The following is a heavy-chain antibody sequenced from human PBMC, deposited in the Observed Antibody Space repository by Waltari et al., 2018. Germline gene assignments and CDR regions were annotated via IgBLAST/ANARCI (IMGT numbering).Heavy chain of an antibody. CDR2: IYTSGST. J-gene: IGHJ5*02. Sequence: QVQLQESGPGLVKPSQTLSLTCTVSGGPISSGSYYWSWIRQPAGKGLEWIGYIYTSGSTNYNPSLKSRVTISVDTSKNQFSLKLSSVTAADTAVYYCARVGYCSGGSCYRTFDPWGQGTLVTVSS. D-gene: IGHD2-15*01. V-gene: IGHV4-61*09. CDR3: ARVGYCSGGSCYRTFDP. CDR1: GGPISSGSYY.